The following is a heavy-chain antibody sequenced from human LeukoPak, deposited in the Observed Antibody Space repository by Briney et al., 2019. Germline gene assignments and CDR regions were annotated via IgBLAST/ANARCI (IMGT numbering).Heavy chain of an antibody. Sequence: PGGSLRLSCAASGFAFSNYWMSWVRQAPGKGLEWVANIKEDGSIEDYVDSVKGRFTVSRENAKNSLYLQMNSLRVEETVVYYCVSQQLAPPWGQGTLVTVSS. D-gene: IGHD5-24*01. CDR3: VSQQLAPP. J-gene: IGHJ5*02. V-gene: IGHV3-7*01. CDR2: IKEDGSIE. CDR1: GFAFSNYW.